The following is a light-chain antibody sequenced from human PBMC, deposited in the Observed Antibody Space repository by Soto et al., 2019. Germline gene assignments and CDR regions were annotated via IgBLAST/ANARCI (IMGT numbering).Light chain of an antibody. J-gene: IGKJ1*01. CDR2: GAT. CDR1: QSVSSN. Sequence: ERVMTQSPATLSVSPGERATLSCRASQSVSSNLAWYQQKPGQAPRLLTYGATTGATGIPARFSGSGSGTEFTPAISSLQSEDFTEYSGQQYSQRSPESWTFGQATTV. V-gene: IGKV3-15*01. CDR3: QQYSQRSPESWT.